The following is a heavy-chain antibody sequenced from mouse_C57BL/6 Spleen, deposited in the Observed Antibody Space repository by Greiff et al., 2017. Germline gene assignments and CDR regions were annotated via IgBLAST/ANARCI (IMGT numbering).Heavy chain of an antibody. J-gene: IGHJ4*01. D-gene: IGHD1-1*02. CDR3: ASRGIQGDAMDY. CDR1: GFSLTSYG. CDR2: IWGVGST. V-gene: IGHV2-6*01. Sequence: QVQLKESGPGLVAPSQSLSITCTVSGFSLTSYGVDWVRQSPGKGLAWLGVIWGVGSTNYNSALKSRQSISKDNSKSQVFLKMNRLQTDDTAMYYCASRGIQGDAMDYWGQGTSVTVSS.